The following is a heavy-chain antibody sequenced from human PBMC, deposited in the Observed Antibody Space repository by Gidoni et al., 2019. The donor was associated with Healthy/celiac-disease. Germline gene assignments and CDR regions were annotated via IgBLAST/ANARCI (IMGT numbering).Heavy chain of an antibody. V-gene: IGHV3-20*04. D-gene: IGHD6-19*01. CDR3: ERWYSSGWDPTPGY. CDR2: INWNGGST. CDR1: GFTFDDYG. J-gene: IGHJ4*02. Sequence: EVQLVESGGGVVRPGGSLRLSCAASGFTFDDYGMSWVRQAPGKGLEWVSGINWNGGSTGYADAVKGRFTISRDNAKNSLYLQMNSLRAEDTAWYYCERWYSSGWDPTPGYWGQGTLVTVSS.